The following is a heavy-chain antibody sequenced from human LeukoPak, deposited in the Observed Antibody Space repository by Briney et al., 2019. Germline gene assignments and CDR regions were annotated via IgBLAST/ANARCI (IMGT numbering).Heavy chain of an antibody. V-gene: IGHV3-23*01. J-gene: IGHJ4*02. Sequence: GGSLRLSCAASGFTFSSYAMSWVRQAPGKGLEWVSAISGSGGSTYYADSVKGRFTISRDNSKNTLYLQMNSLRAEDTAVYYCAKDRYIGTMIVVVIYYFDYWGQGTLVTVSS. CDR1: GFTFSSYA. CDR3: AKDRYIGTMIVVVIYYFDY. D-gene: IGHD3-22*01. CDR2: ISGSGGST.